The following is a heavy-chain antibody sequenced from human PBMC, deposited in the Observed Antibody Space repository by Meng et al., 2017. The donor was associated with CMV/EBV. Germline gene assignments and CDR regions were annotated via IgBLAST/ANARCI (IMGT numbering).Heavy chain of an antibody. J-gene: IGHJ4*02. D-gene: IGHD6-13*01. Sequence: GGSLRLSCAASGFTFSSYSMNWVRQAPGKGLEWVSSISSSSSYIYYADSVKGRFTISRDNAKNSLYLQMNSLRAEDTAVYYCARAGRSSSRPIDYWGQGTLVTVSS. CDR1: GFTFSSYS. CDR2: ISSSSSYI. CDR3: ARAGRSSSRPIDY. V-gene: IGHV3-21*01.